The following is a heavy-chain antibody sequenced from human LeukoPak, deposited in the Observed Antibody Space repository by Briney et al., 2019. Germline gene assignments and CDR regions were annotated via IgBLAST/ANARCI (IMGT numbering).Heavy chain of an antibody. Sequence: GGSLRLSCAASGFTFDDYAMHRVRQAPGKGLEWVSLITWDAGSTYYAGSVKGRFTISRDNSKNSLYLQMNSLRAEDTALYYCAKGTSSWHEFDYWGQGTLVTVSS. CDR3: AKGTSSWHEFDY. CDR2: ITWDAGST. CDR1: GFTFDDYA. J-gene: IGHJ4*02. V-gene: IGHV3-43D*03. D-gene: IGHD6-13*01.